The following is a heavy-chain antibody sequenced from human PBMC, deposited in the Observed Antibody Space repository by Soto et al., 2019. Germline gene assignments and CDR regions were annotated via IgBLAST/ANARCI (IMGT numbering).Heavy chain of an antibody. Sequence: QVQLVESGGGVVQPGRSLRLSCAASGFTFSSYGMHWVRQAPGKVLEGVAVIWYDGSNKYYADSVKGRFTISRDNSKNPLYLQMNSLRAEVTAVYYCARGDTAMVNDKDYALDYWGQGTLGTVS. CDR2: IWYDGSNK. V-gene: IGHV3-33*01. CDR3: ARGDTAMVNDKDYALDY. D-gene: IGHD5-18*01. J-gene: IGHJ4*02. CDR1: GFTFSSYG.